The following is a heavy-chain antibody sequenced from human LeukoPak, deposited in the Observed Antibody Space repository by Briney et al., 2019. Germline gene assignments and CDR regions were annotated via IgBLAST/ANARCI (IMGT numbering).Heavy chain of an antibody. Sequence: PGGSLRLSCAASGFTFSSYWMHWVRQAPGKGLVWVSRINSDGSSTSYADSVKGRFTISRDNAKNSLYLQMNSLRAEDTAVYYCARDSAVADINWFDPWGQGTLVTVSS. CDR1: GFTFSSYW. CDR2: INSDGSST. D-gene: IGHD6-19*01. J-gene: IGHJ5*02. V-gene: IGHV3-74*01. CDR3: ARDSAVADINWFDP.